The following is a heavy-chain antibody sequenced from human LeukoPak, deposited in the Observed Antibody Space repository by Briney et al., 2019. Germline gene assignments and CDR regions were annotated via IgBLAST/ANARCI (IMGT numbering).Heavy chain of an antibody. D-gene: IGHD5-18*01. J-gene: IGHJ3*02. Sequence: SETLSLTCTVSGGSISSYYWSWIRQPPGKGLEWIGYIYYSGSTNCNPSLKSRVTISVDTSKNQFSLKLSSVTAADTAVYYCARPTLAMSRLDAFDIWGQGTMVTVSS. CDR2: IYYSGST. CDR3: ARPTLAMSRLDAFDI. V-gene: IGHV4-59*08. CDR1: GGSISSYY.